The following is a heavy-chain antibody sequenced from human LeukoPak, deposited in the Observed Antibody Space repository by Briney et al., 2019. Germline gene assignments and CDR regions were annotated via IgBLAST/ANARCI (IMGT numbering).Heavy chain of an antibody. J-gene: IGHJ4*02. CDR2: ISGSGGST. CDR1: GFTLSSYA. CDR3: AKDRSRAVDPPFDY. D-gene: IGHD6-19*01. V-gene: IGHV3-23*01. Sequence: PGGSLRLSCSASGFTLSSYAMSWVRQAPGKGLEWVSGISGSGGSTYSVDSVTGRSIICSDNSTNPLYLQMNSLRAEDTAVYHCAKDRSRAVDPPFDYWGQGTLVTVSS.